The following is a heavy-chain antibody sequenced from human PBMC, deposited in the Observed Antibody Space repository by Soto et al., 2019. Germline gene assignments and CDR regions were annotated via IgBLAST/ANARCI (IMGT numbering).Heavy chain of an antibody. CDR2: IHNSGST. Sequence: QVQLQESGPGLVKPSQTLSLTCLVSGASVSGYGSYCSWIRQHPGKGLEFIGYIHNSGSTYSNPFLENRVAMSIDTSKNQFSLRLSSVTAADSAVYFCARVLGSEQWFFDNWGQGILVTVAS. J-gene: IGHJ4*02. CDR3: ARVLGSEQWFFDN. V-gene: IGHV4-31*03. D-gene: IGHD6-19*01. CDR1: GASVSGYGSY.